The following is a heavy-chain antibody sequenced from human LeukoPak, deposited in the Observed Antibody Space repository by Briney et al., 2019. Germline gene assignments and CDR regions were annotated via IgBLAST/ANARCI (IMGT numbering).Heavy chain of an antibody. CDR2: INHSGST. D-gene: IGHD2-2*01. CDR1: GGFISTSYYY. J-gene: IGHJ6*03. CDR3: ARRPVFKYCSSTSCQPRGYYYYYYMDV. Sequence: SETLSLTCTVSGGFISTSYYYWGWIRQPPGKGLEWIGEINHSGSTNYNPSLKSRVTISVDTSKNQFSLKLSSVTAADTAVYYCARRPVFKYCSSTSCQPRGYYYYYYMDVWGKGTTVTVSS. V-gene: IGHV4-39*07.